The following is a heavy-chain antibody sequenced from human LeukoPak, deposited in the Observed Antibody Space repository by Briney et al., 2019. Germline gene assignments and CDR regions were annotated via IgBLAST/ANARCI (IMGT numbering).Heavy chain of an antibody. J-gene: IGHJ4*02. CDR2: INSDGSRT. CDR3: ARDGAGGLLLDY. CDR1: GFTFSTYW. V-gene: IGHV3-74*01. Sequence: GGSLRLSCAASGFTFSTYWMYWVRQAPGKGLVWVSRINSDGSRTNYADSVKGRFTISRDNAKNTLYLQMNSLRVEDTAVYYCARDGAGGLLLDYWGQGTLVTVSS. D-gene: IGHD3-22*01.